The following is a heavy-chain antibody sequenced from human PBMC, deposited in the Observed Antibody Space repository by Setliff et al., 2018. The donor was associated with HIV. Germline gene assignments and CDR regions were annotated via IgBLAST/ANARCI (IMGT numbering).Heavy chain of an antibody. CDR3: ARTQYDSRGSEYFQF. Sequence: ASVKVSCKASGYTFNNYYMHWVRRAPGQGLEWMGIINPSDNRTYYAQKFQGRVTMTTDTSTSTVYMELSSLRSDDTAVYYCARTQYDSRGSEYFQFWGQGALVTVSS. CDR1: GYTFNNYY. CDR2: INPSDNRT. J-gene: IGHJ1*01. V-gene: IGHV1-46*02. D-gene: IGHD3-22*01.